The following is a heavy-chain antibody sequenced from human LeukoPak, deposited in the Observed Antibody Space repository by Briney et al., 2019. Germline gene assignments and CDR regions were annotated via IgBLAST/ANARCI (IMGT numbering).Heavy chain of an antibody. V-gene: IGHV3-48*03. Sequence: GGSLRLSCAASGFXFSSYEINWVRQAPGKGLEWVSYITSTGSTMYYADSVKGRFTISRDNAKNSLYLQMNSLRAEDTAVYYCARDLGDYVGYDASDIWGQGTRVTV. CDR1: GFXFSSYE. CDR3: ARDLGDYVGYDASDI. D-gene: IGHD4-17*01. J-gene: IGHJ3*02. CDR2: ITSTGSTM.